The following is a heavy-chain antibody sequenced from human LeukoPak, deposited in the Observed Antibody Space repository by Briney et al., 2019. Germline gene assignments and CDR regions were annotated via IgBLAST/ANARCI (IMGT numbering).Heavy chain of an antibody. D-gene: IGHD3-3*01. CDR2: IYSCDSDP. CDR1: GCIFLSYW. J-gene: IGHJ4*02. V-gene: IGHV5-51*01. Sequence: IHCSGSGCIFLSYWMGWVRPVPREGVEGMGGIYSCDSDPRYSAPFQSQVTNAAGKSISTAYLQWSSLKASDTDMYYCARRRPFGVADYWGQGTLVTVPS. CDR3: ARRRPFGVADY.